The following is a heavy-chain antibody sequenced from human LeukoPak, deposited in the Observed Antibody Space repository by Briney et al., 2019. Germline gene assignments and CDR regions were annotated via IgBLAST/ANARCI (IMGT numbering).Heavy chain of an antibody. Sequence: GGSLRLSCAASGFSFRGHGMNWVRQAPGKGLEWVSGISPRGDITYYKDSVRGRFTISRDNFKNTLYLQMNSLRAGDTAVYYCAKVGTVYFPLDFWGQGTLVTVSS. CDR3: AKVGTVYFPLDF. CDR2: ISPRGDIT. D-gene: IGHD2/OR15-2a*01. J-gene: IGHJ4*02. CDR1: GFSFRGHG. V-gene: IGHV3-23*01.